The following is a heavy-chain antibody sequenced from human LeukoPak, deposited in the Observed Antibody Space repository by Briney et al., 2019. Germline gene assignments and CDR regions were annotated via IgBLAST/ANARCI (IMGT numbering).Heavy chain of an antibody. CDR1: GFTFSSYG. Sequence: GRSLRLSCAASGFTFSSYGMHWVRQAPGKGLEWVAVISYDGSNKYYADSVKGRFTISRDNSKNTLYLQMNSLRAEDTAVYYCAKLAGSTEYDYWGQGTLVTASS. D-gene: IGHD5/OR15-5a*01. J-gene: IGHJ4*02. V-gene: IGHV3-30*18. CDR2: ISYDGSNK. CDR3: AKLAGSTEYDY.